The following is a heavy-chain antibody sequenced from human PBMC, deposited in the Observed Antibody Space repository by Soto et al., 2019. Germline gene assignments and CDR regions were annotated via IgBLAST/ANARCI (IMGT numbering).Heavy chain of an antibody. D-gene: IGHD3-9*01. CDR1: GYTFTSFD. CDR2: MNPNSGNT. J-gene: IGHJ5*02. Sequence: ASVKVSCKASGYTFTSFDINWVRQASGQGLEWMGWMNPNSGNTIYAQKFQGRVTMTRNTSINTAYMELSSLRSGDTALYYCARLVLTSSYQINCFGPWCQGTPVTVSS. V-gene: IGHV1-8*01. CDR3: ARLVLTSSYQINCFGP.